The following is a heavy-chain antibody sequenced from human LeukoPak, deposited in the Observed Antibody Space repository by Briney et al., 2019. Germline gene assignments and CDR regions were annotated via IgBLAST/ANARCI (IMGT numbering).Heavy chain of an antibody. Sequence: TSETLSLTCTVSGGSISSSSYYWSWIRQPAGKGLEWIGRIYTSGSTNYNPSLKSRVTISVDTSKNQFSLKLSSVTAADTAVYYCATSGSDNWFDPWGQGTLVTVSS. J-gene: IGHJ5*02. CDR3: ATSGSDNWFDP. V-gene: IGHV4-61*02. D-gene: IGHD1-14*01. CDR2: IYTSGST. CDR1: GGSISSSSYY.